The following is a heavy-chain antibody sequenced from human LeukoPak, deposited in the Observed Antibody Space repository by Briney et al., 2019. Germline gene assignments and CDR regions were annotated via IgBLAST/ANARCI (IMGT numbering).Heavy chain of an antibody. CDR2: IYYSGST. CDR1: GGSISSYY. CDR3: ARVRVSSGHHPWYFDY. Sequence: SETLSLTCTVSGGSISSYYWSWIRQSPGKGLVWIGYIYYSGSTDYNPSLKSRVTISVDTSKNQFSLKLSSVTAADTAVYYCARVRVSSGHHPWYFDYWGQGTLVTVTS. D-gene: IGHD3-22*01. J-gene: IGHJ4*02. V-gene: IGHV4-59*01.